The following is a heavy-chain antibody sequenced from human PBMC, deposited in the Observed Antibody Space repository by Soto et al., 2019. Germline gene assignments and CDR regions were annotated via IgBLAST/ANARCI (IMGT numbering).Heavy chain of an antibody. CDR1: GGTFSSYT. Sequence: QVQLVQSGAEVKKPGSSVKVSCKASGGTFSSYTISWVRQAPGQGLEWMGRIIPILGIANYAQKFQGRVTIPADKSTSTAYMELSSLRSEDTAVYYCAMAYCSSTSCYRDYWGQGTLVTVSS. CDR2: IIPILGIA. J-gene: IGHJ4*02. V-gene: IGHV1-69*02. D-gene: IGHD2-2*02. CDR3: AMAYCSSTSCYRDY.